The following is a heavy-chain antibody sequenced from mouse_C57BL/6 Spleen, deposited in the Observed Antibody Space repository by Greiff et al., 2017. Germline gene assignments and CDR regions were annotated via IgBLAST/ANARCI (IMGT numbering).Heavy chain of an antibody. CDR3: AKIPITTVVARDAMDY. CDR1: GFSLTSYG. J-gene: IGHJ4*01. Sequence: VHLVESGPGLVQPSQSLSITCTVSGFSLTSYGVHWVRPPPGKGLEWLGVIWSGGSTDYNAAFISRLSISKDNSKSQVFFKMNSLQADDTAIYYCAKIPITTVVARDAMDYWGQGTSVTVSS. CDR2: IWSGGST. D-gene: IGHD1-1*01. V-gene: IGHV2-4*01.